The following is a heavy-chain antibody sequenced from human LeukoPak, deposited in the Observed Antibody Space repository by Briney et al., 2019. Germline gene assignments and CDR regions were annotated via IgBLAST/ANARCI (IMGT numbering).Heavy chain of an antibody. CDR3: SRAPFSNPEF. D-gene: IGHD4-11*01. V-gene: IGHV4-59*01. J-gene: IGHJ4*02. CDR2: IYYSGST. Sequence: SETLSLTCTVSGGSISSYYWSWVRQPPGKGLEWIGYIYYSGSTNYNPSLKSRVTISVDTSKNQFSLRLSSVTAADTAVYYCSRAPFSNPEFWGQGTLVTVSS. CDR1: GGSISSYY.